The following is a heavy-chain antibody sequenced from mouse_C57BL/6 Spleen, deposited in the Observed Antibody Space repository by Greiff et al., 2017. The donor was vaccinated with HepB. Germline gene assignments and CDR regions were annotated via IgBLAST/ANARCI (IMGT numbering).Heavy chain of an antibody. CDR2: INPSTGGT. J-gene: IGHJ4*01. V-gene: IGHV1-42*01. D-gene: IGHD2-3*01. Sequence: AQLKQSGPEPVKPGASVKISCKASGYSFTGYYMNWVKQSPEKSLEWIGEINPSTGGTTYNQKFKAKATLTVDKSSSTAYMQLKSLTSEDSAVYYCAKFDGYYLYAMDYWGQGTSVTVAS. CDR1: GYSFTGYY. CDR3: AKFDGYYLYAMDY.